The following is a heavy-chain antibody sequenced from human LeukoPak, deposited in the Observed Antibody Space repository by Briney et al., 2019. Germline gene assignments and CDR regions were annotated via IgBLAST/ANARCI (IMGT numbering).Heavy chain of an antibody. CDR1: GYTFTSYA. Sequence: ASVKVSCKASGYTFTSYAMNWVRQAPGQGLEWMGWVNTKIEATHYPPKFQGRVTMTSDTSINTVYMEMSSLTSDDSGLYYCARRLVGAPYFFDYWGQGALVTVSS. J-gene: IGHJ4*02. CDR3: ARRLVGAPYFFDY. D-gene: IGHD1-26*01. CDR2: VNTKIEAT. V-gene: IGHV1-2*02.